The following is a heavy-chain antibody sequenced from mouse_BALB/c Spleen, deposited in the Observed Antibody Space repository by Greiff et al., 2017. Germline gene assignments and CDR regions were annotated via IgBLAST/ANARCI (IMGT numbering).Heavy chain of an antibody. Sequence: VQLQQSGAELAKPGASVKMSCKASGYTFTSYWMHWVKQRPGQGLKWIGYINPSTGYTEYNQKFKDKATLTVDKSSSTAYMQLSSLTSEDSAVYYCARGLGGGRYWYFDVWGAGTTVTVSS. D-gene: IGHD3-1*01. CDR1: GYTFTSYW. CDR2: INPSTGYT. J-gene: IGHJ1*01. V-gene: IGHV1-7*01. CDR3: ARGLGGGRYWYFDV.